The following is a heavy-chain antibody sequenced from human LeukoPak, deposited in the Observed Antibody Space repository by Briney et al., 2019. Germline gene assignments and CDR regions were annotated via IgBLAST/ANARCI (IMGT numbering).Heavy chain of an antibody. CDR3: ARWEDSSGSYFDY. CDR2: IYYSGST. J-gene: IGHJ4*02. Sequence: PSETLSLTCAVYGGSFSGYYWSWIRQPPGKGLEWIGYIYYSGSTYYNPSLKSRVTISVDTSKNQFSLKLSSVTAADTAVYYCARWEDSSGSYFDYWGQGTLVTVSS. V-gene: IGHV4-34*09. CDR1: GGSFSGYY. D-gene: IGHD3-22*01.